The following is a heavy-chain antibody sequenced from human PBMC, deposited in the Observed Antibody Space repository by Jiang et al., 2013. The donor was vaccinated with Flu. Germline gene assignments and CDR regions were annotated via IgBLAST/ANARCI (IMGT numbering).Heavy chain of an antibody. J-gene: IGHJ4*02. CDR2: ISSSGATT. Sequence: QLVESGGGLVQTGGSLRLSCTASGFTLSTYEMNWVRQAPGKGLEWVSFISSSGATTYYADSVKGRFTISRDDATDSLYLLMNSLRAEDTAVYYCARDRGLRGVVGYIDYWGQGALVTVSS. V-gene: IGHV3-48*03. CDR3: ARDRGLRGVVGYIDY. CDR1: GFTLSTYE. D-gene: IGHD3-10*01.